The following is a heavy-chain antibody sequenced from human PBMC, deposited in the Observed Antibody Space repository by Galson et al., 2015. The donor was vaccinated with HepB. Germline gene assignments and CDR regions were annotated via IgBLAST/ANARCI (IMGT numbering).Heavy chain of an antibody. J-gene: IGHJ4*02. CDR3: AKWYCSSTSCYNLIGGLDY. V-gene: IGHV3-23*01. CDR1: GFTFSSYA. CDR2: ISGSGGST. D-gene: IGHD2-2*01. Sequence: SLRLSCAASGFTFSSYAMSWVRQAPGKGLEWVSAISGSGGSTYYADSVKGRFTISRDNSKNTLYLQMNSLRAEDTAVYYCAKWYCSSTSCYNLIGGLDYWGQGTLVTVSS.